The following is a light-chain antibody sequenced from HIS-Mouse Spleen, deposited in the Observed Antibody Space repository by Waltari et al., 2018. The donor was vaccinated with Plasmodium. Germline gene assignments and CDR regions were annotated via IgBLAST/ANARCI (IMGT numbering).Light chain of an antibody. CDR2: EDS. CDR3: YSTDSSGNHRV. J-gene: IGLJ3*02. Sequence: SYELTQPPSVSVSPGQTASITCSGDALPKKYAYWYQQKSGQAPGLGLYEDSKRPSGIPERFSGSSSGTMATLTISGAQVEDEADYYCYSTDSSGNHRVFGGGTKLTVL. CDR1: ALPKKY. V-gene: IGLV3-10*01.